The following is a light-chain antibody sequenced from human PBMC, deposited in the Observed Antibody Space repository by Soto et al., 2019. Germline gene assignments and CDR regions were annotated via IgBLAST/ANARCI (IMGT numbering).Light chain of an antibody. J-gene: IGKJ4*01. Sequence: DIQMTQSPSSLSASVGERVTITCQASQDISNYLNWYQQKPGKAPKLLIYDASNLERGVPSSFSGSGSGTDFTSTISSLQPEDIATYYCQQYDTLPITFGGGTKVEIK. V-gene: IGKV1-33*01. CDR1: QDISNY. CDR3: QQYDTLPIT. CDR2: DAS.